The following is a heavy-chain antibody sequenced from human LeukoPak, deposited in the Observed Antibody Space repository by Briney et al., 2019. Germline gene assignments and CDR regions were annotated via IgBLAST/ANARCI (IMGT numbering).Heavy chain of an antibody. D-gene: IGHD3-22*01. Sequence: GGSLRLSCAASGFTFSSYAMSWVRQAPGKGLEWVSAISGSGGSTYYADSVKGRFTISRDNSKNTLYLQMNSLRAEDTAVYYCAKLRTYYYDSSGYYWGQGTLSPSPQ. V-gene: IGHV3-23*01. J-gene: IGHJ4*02. CDR1: GFTFSSYA. CDR3: AKLRTYYYDSSGYY. CDR2: ISGSGGST.